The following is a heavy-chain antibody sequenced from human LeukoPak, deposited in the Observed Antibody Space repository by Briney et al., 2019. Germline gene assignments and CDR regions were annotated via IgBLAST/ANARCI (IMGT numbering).Heavy chain of an antibody. J-gene: IGHJ4*02. CDR1: GGSFSGYY. CDR3: ARQKGYYYDSKGPYFDY. CDR2: IYHSGST. V-gene: IGHV4-34*01. D-gene: IGHD3-22*01. Sequence: PSETLSLTCAVYGGSFSGYYWSWIRQPPGKGLEWIGSIYHSGSTYYNPSLKSRVTISVDTSKNQFSLKLSSVTAADTAVYYCARQKGYYYDSKGPYFDYWGQGTLVTVSS.